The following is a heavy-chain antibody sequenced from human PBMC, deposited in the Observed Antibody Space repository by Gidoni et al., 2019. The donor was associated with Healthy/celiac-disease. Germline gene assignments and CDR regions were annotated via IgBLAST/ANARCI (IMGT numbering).Heavy chain of an antibody. J-gene: IGHJ4*02. V-gene: IGHV1-18*01. CDR1: GYTFTSYG. Sequence: QVQLVQSGAEVKKPGASVKVSCKASGYTFTSYGISWVRQATGQGLEWMGWISAYNGNTNYAQKLQGRVTMTTDTSTSTAYMELRSLRSDDTAVYYCAREWTIFGVVIIPAYYFDYWGQGTLVTVSS. D-gene: IGHD3-3*01. CDR2: ISAYNGNT. CDR3: AREWTIFGVVIIPAYYFDY.